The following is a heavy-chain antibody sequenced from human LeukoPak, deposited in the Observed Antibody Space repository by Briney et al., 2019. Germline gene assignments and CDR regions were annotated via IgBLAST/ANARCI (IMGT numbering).Heavy chain of an antibody. CDR1: GDSITWHY. J-gene: IGHJ3*02. Sequence: SETLSLTCTVSGDSITWHYWHWVRQPPGKALEWIGHLLYSGSTSYNPSLDSRVTISLGTSKKSFSLKLTSVTAADTALYYCATNAGPSADGDVLDIWGQGTMVTVSS. CDR2: LLYSGST. D-gene: IGHD6-13*01. V-gene: IGHV4-59*11. CDR3: ATNAGPSADGDVLDI.